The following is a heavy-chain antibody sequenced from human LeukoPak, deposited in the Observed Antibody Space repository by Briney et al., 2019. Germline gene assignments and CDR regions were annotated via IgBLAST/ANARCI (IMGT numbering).Heavy chain of an antibody. CDR3: ARQMATILDGILDY. V-gene: IGHV3-30*03. CDR2: ISYDGTNK. J-gene: IGHJ4*02. D-gene: IGHD5-24*01. Sequence: PGGSLRLSCAASGFTFSSYGMSWVRQAPGKGLEWVSVISYDGTNKYYADSVKGRFTISRDNSKNTLYLQMNSLKTEDTALYYCARQMATILDGILDYWGQGTLVTVSS. CDR1: GFTFSSYG.